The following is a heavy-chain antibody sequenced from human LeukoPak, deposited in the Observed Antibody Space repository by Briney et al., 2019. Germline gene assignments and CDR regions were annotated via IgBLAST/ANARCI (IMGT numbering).Heavy chain of an antibody. CDR3: ARDRGDTAMIN. CDR1: GGSINAYY. J-gene: IGHJ4*02. Sequence: SETLSLTCNVSGGSINAYYWSWIRQAPGKGLEWIGYIYYSGSTNYNPSLKSRVTISIDTSKNQFSLKLSSVTAADTAIYFCARDRGDTAMINWGQGTLVTVSS. D-gene: IGHD5-18*01. V-gene: IGHV4-59*01. CDR2: IYYSGST.